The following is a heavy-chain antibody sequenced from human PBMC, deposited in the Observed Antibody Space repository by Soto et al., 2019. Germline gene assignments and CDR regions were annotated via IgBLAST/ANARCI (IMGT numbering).Heavy chain of an antibody. Sequence: PRLSCAASGFTFSSYAMSWVRQAPGKGLEWVSAISGSGGNTYYADSVKGRFTISRDNSKNTLYLQMNSLRAEDTAVYYCANRDTSMVTRYYYGMDVWGQGTTVTVSS. D-gene: IGHD5-18*01. J-gene: IGHJ6*02. V-gene: IGHV3-23*01. CDR3: ANRDTSMVTRYYYGMDV. CDR2: ISGSGGNT. CDR1: GFTFSSYA.